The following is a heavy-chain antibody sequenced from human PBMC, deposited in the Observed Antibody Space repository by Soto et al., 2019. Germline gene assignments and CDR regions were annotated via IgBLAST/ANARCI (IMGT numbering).Heavy chain of an antibody. D-gene: IGHD3-3*01. V-gene: IGHV3-66*01. CDR2: IYSGGST. Sequence: VQLVESGGGLVQPGGSLLLYCAASGFTVSSNYMSWVRQAPGKGLEWVSLIYSGGSTYYADSVKGRFTISRDNSKNTLYLQMNSLRAEDTAVYYCARVYHDFWSGSFDYWGQGTLVTVSS. CDR3: ARVYHDFWSGSFDY. CDR1: GFTVSSNY. J-gene: IGHJ4*02.